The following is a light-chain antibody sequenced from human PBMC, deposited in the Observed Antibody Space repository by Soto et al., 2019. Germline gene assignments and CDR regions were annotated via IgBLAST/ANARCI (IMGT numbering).Light chain of an antibody. CDR1: QSVSSSY. CDR2: GAS. J-gene: IGKJ2*01. CDR3: QQYNNWPQT. V-gene: IGKV3-15*01. Sequence: EMVMTQSPATLSVSPGERATLSCRASQSVSSSYLAWYQQKPGQAPRLLIYGASTRATGIPARFSGSGSGTELNLTISSLQSEDFAVYYCQQYNNWPQTFGQGTKLEIK.